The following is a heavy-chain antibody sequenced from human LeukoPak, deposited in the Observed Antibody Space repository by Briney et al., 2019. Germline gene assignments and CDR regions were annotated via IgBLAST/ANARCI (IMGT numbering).Heavy chain of an antibody. CDR2: IYHSGST. Sequence: PSETLSLTCAVYGGSFSGYYWSWIRQPPGKGLEWIGSIYHSGSTYYNPSLKSRVTISVDTSKNQFSLKLSSVTAADTAVYYCARDRYYDSSGYLDWGQGTLVTVSS. V-gene: IGHV4-34*01. CDR3: ARDRYYDSSGYLD. CDR1: GGSFSGYY. D-gene: IGHD3-22*01. J-gene: IGHJ4*02.